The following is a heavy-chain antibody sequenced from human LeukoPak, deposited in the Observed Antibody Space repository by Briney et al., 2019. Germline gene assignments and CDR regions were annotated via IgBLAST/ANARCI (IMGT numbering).Heavy chain of an antibody. J-gene: IGHJ4*02. CDR1: EFSVGSNY. V-gene: IGHV3-30*03. Sequence: GGSLRLSCAASEFSVGSNYMTWVRQAPGKGLEWVAVISYDGSNKYYADSVKGRFTISRDNSKNTLYLQMNSLRAEDTAVYYCARGPGDYVFDIFYWGQGTLVTVSS. D-gene: IGHD3-9*01. CDR2: ISYDGSNK. CDR3: ARGPGDYVFDIFY.